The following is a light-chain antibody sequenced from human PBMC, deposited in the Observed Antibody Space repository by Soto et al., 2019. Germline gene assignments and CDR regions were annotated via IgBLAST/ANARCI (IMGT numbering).Light chain of an antibody. Sequence: QSVLMQPPSVSAAPGQKVTISCSGSNSNIGNNYVSWYQQLPGTAPKVLIYDNDKRPSGIPDRFSGSKSGTSATLVITGLQTGDDADYYCGTWDRGVSGGAVFGGGTQLTVL. CDR1: NSNIGNNY. CDR2: DND. V-gene: IGLV1-51*01. J-gene: IGLJ7*01. CDR3: GTWDRGVSGGAV.